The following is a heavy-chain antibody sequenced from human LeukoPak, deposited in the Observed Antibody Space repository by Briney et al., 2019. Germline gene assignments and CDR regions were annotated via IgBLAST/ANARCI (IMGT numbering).Heavy chain of an antibody. D-gene: IGHD2-2*01. V-gene: IGHV1-2*06. CDR2: INPNSGDT. J-gene: IGHJ4*02. Sequence: ASVKVSCKASGYTFTGYHIHWVRQAPGQGLEWMGRINPNSGDTNYAQKFQGRVTMTRDTSISTAYMELSRLRSDDTAVYYCARDYCSSTSCLFDYWGQGTLVTVSS. CDR3: ARDYCSSTSCLFDY. CDR1: GYTFTGYH.